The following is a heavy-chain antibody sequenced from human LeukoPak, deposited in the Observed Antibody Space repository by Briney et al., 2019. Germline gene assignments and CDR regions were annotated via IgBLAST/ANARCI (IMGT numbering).Heavy chain of an antibody. V-gene: IGHV4-59*12. Sequence: SETLSLTCTVSGGSISSYYWSWIRQPPGEGLEWIGYIYYSGSTNYNPSLKSRVTISVDTSKNQFSLELSSVTAADTAVYYCARTYYDFWSGYSVDAFDIWGQGTMVTVSS. J-gene: IGHJ3*02. CDR3: ARTYYDFWSGYSVDAFDI. D-gene: IGHD3-3*01. CDR1: GGSISSYY. CDR2: IYYSGST.